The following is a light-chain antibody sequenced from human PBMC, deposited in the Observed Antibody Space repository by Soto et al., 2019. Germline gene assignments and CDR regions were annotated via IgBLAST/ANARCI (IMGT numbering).Light chain of an antibody. CDR2: DVS. Sequence: QSVLTQPASVSGSPGQSITISCTGTSSDVGGYNYVSWYQQHPGKAPKLMIYDVSNRPSGVSNRFSGSKSGNTASLTTSGLQAEDEADYYCSSYTSSTYAFGTGTKVTVL. V-gene: IGLV2-14*01. CDR3: SSYTSSTYA. J-gene: IGLJ1*01. CDR1: SSDVGGYNY.